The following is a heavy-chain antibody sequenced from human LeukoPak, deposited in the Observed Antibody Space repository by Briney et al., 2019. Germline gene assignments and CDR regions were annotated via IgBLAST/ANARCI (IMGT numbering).Heavy chain of an antibody. D-gene: IGHD4-17*01. CDR2: INHSATT. V-gene: IGHV4-34*01. Sequence: LALIAQINHSATTNYNPSLKSRVTISVYTSKNQFSLKLSSVTAADTAVYYCATVYGDYRVHWGQGTLVTVSS. CDR3: ATVYGDYRVH. J-gene: IGHJ4*02.